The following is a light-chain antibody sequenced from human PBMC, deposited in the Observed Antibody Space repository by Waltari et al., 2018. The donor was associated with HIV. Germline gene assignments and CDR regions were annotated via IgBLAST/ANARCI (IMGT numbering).Light chain of an antibody. CDR1: QSVSDSF. V-gene: IGKV3-20*01. J-gene: IGKJ3*01. Sequence: EIVLTQSPGTLSLSPGDRATLSCRASQSVSDSFLNWYQQKPGQAPRLLISGASSRATGIPDRFRGSGSGTDFTLTISRLEPEDYAVYYCQVFGSSPRFTFGPGTRVEIK. CDR3: QVFGSSPRFT. CDR2: GAS.